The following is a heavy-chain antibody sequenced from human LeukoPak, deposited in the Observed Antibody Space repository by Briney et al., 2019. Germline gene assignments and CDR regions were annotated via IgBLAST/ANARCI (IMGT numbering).Heavy chain of an antibody. Sequence: GGSLRLSCAASGFTFSSYSMNWVRQAPGKGLEWVSSISSSSSYIYYADSVKGRFTISRDNAKNTLYLQMNSLRAEDTAVYYCARGGLSGATPDYWGQGTLVTVSS. CDR2: ISSSSSYI. CDR3: ARGGLSGATPDY. V-gene: IGHV3-21*01. CDR1: GFTFSSYS. J-gene: IGHJ4*02. D-gene: IGHD2-15*01.